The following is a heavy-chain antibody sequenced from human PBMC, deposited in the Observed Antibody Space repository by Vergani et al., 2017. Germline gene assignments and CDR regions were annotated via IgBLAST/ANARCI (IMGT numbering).Heavy chain of an antibody. CDR3: ARRDGNYYYYMDV. J-gene: IGHJ6*03. CDR2: IWYDGSNK. CDR1: GFTFSSYG. D-gene: IGHD1-14*01. Sequence: QVQLVESGGGVVQPGRSLRLSCAASGFTFSSYGMHWVRQAPGKGLEWVAVIWYDGSNKYYADSVKGRFTISRDNSKNTLYLQMNSLRAEETAVYYCARRDGNYYYYMDVWGKGTTVTVSS. V-gene: IGHV3-33*01.